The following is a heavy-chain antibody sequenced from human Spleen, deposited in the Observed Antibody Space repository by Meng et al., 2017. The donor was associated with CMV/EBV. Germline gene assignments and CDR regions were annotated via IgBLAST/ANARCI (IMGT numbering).Heavy chain of an antibody. V-gene: IGHV1-2*02. CDR2: VNPNTGDT. CDR3: ARWGCGSTRCYTGGDF. CDR1: GYTFAAYF. J-gene: IGHJ4*02. Sequence: ASVKVSCKASGYTFAAYFMHWVRQAPGQGLEWMGWVNPNTGDTKYSQKFQGRVTMARDTSISTAYMELSSLRSDDTAVYYCARWGCGSTRCYTGGDFWGQGTLVTVSS. D-gene: IGHD2-2*02.